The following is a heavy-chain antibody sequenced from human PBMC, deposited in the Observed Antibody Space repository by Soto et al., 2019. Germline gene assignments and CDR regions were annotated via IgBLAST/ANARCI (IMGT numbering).Heavy chain of an antibody. CDR2: ITASSSST. CDR1: GFYFSSNA. D-gene: IGHD2-2*01. CDR3: ANRGKLCPVGSDV. Sequence: PGGSLRLSCAASGFYFSSNAMRWVRQSPGKGLEWVSSITASSSSTDYADSVKRRFTISRDNSKNTLYLQMNSLTAEDTATYYCANRGKLCPVGSDVSYQWTRMAISS. J-gene: IGHJ6*02. V-gene: IGHV3-23*01.